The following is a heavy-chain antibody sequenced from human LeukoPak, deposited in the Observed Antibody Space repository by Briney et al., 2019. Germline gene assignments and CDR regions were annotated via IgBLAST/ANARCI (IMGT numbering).Heavy chain of an antibody. CDR2: IYYSGTT. CDR1: GGSISGYY. CDR3: ASVSSRGAFDI. V-gene: IGHV4-59*08. J-gene: IGHJ3*02. Sequence: SETLSLTCTVSGGSISGYYWSWIRQPPGKGLEWIGYIYYSGTTNYNPSLKSRVTISVDTSKNQFSLKLSSVTAADTAVYYCASVSSRGAFDIWGQGTMVTVSS. D-gene: IGHD3-16*01.